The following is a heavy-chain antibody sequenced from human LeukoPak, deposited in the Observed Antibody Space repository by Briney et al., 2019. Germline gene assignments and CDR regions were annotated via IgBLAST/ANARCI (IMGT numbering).Heavy chain of an antibody. Sequence: GGSLRLSCAASGFTFSSYVMHWVRQAPGKGLEWVAIISYDGSNEYYADSVKGRFTISRDNAKNSLYLQMNSLRAEDTAVYYCARDQYPTRYCSGGSCRTLDYWGQGTLVTVSS. CDR1: GFTFSSYV. CDR3: ARDQYPTRYCSGGSCRTLDY. V-gene: IGHV3-30*04. CDR2: ISYDGSNE. J-gene: IGHJ4*02. D-gene: IGHD2-15*01.